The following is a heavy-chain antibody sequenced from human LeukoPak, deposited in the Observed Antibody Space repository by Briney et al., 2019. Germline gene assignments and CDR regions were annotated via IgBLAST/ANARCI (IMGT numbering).Heavy chain of an antibody. CDR3: ARTTYYDFWSGYPPLWYYYYMDV. V-gene: IGHV4-30-4*08. D-gene: IGHD3-3*01. CDR2: IYYSGST. Sequence: PSQTLSLTCTVSGGSISSGDYYWSWVRQPPGKGLEWIGYIYYSGSTYYNPSLKSRVTISVGTSKNQFSLKLSSVTAADTAVYYCARTTYYDFWSGYPPLWYYYYMDVWGKGTTVTVSS. CDR1: GGSISSGDYY. J-gene: IGHJ6*03.